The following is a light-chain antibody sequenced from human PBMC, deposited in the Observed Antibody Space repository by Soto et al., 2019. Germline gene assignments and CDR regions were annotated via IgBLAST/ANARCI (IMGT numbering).Light chain of an antibody. Sequence: QSVLTQPPSASGTPGQRVTISCSGSNSNIGSNTVNWYQQLPGTAPKLLIYRNNQRPSGVPDRFSGSKSGTSASLAISGLRSDDEADYYCAAWDDSLSAWVFGGVTKLTVL. J-gene: IGLJ3*02. V-gene: IGLV1-47*01. CDR1: NSNIGSNT. CDR2: RNN. CDR3: AAWDDSLSAWV.